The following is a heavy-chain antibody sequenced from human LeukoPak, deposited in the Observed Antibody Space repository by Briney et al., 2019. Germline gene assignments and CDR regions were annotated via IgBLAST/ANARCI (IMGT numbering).Heavy chain of an antibody. CDR2: IYYSGST. D-gene: IGHD2-21*01. CDR1: GGSISSYY. V-gene: IGHV4-59*01. Sequence: SETLSLTCTVSGGSISSYYWSWIRQSPGKGLEWIGYIYYSGSTNYNPSLKSRVTISVDTSKNQFSLKLSSVTAADTAVYYCARGLAYCGGDCPYYYMDVWGKGTTVTVSS. J-gene: IGHJ6*03. CDR3: ARGLAYCGGDCPYYYMDV.